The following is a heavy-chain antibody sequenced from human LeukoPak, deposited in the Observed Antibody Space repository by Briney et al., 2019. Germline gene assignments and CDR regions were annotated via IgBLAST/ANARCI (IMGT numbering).Heavy chain of an antibody. D-gene: IGHD3-3*01. J-gene: IGHJ5*02. CDR1: GGSISSYY. V-gene: IGHV4-59*01. CDR3: ARESEGFTIFGVVSNWFDP. CDR2: IYYSGST. Sequence: SETLSLTCTVSGGSISSYYWSWIRQPPGKGLEWIGSIYYSGSTNYNPSLKSRVTISVDTSKNQFSLKLSSVTAADTAVYYCARESEGFTIFGVVSNWFDPWGQGTLVTVSS.